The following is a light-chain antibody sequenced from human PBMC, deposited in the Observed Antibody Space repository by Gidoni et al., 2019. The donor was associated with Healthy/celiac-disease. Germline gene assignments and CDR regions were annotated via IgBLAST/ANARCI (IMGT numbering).Light chain of an antibody. V-gene: IGKV1-39*01. J-gene: IGKJ1*01. CDR3: QQSYSNPWT. Sequence: IQMTQSPSSLSASVVDIVTITCRASQSISSYLNWYQQKPGKAPKLLIYAASSLQSGVPSRFSGSGSGTDFTITISSLKPEDFETYYCQQSYSNPWTFGQGTKVEIK. CDR1: QSISSY. CDR2: AAS.